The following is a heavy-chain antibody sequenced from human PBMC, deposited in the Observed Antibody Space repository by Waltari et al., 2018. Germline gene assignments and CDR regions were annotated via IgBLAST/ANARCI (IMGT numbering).Heavy chain of an antibody. J-gene: IGHJ6*03. V-gene: IGHV4-34*01. CDR3: ARGTPYCSSTSCRNMDV. Sequence: QVQLQQWGAGLLKPSETLSLTCAVYGGSFSGYYWSWIRQPPGKGLEWIGEINHSGSTNYNPSLKSRDTISVDTSKNQFSLKLSSVTAADTAVYYCARGTPYCSSTSCRNMDVWGKGTTVTVSS. CDR2: INHSGST. CDR1: GGSFSGYY. D-gene: IGHD2-2*01.